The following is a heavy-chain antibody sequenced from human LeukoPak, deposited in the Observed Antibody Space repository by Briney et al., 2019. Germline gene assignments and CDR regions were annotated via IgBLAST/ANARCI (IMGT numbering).Heavy chain of an antibody. CDR1: GYTFTGYY. CDR3: ARVPNIVVVPAAMDHWFDP. CDR2: INPNSGGT. V-gene: IGHV1-2*02. J-gene: IGHJ5*02. Sequence: ASVKVSCKASGYTFTGYYMHWVRQAPGQGLEWMGWINPNSGGTNYAQKFQGRVTMTRDTFISTAYMELSRLRSDDTAVYYCARVPNIVVVPAAMDHWFDPWGQGTLVTVSS. D-gene: IGHD2-2*01.